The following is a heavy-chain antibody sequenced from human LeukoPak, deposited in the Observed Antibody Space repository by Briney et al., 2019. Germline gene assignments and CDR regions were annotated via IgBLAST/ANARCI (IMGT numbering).Heavy chain of an antibody. CDR1: GFTFSIYK. V-gene: IGHV3-21*05. CDR2: ISSSSSYI. D-gene: IGHD3-16*01. Sequence: GGSLRLSCAASGFTFSIYKMNWVRQAPGKGLEWVSYISSSSSYIYYADSVKGRFTISRDNAKNSLYLQMNSLRARDTGVYYLLSLVMSGYYNTDVWGKGTTVTVSS. J-gene: IGHJ6*03. CDR3: LSLVMSGYYNTDV.